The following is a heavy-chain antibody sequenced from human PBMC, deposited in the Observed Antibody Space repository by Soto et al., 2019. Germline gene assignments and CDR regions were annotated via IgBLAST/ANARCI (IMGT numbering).Heavy chain of an antibody. CDR1: GFTFNTHW. V-gene: IGHV3-74*01. J-gene: IGHJ4*02. CDR2: IYFDGITK. CDR3: ARGGAMGVDY. D-gene: IGHD1-26*01. Sequence: PGGSLRLSCTASGFTFNTHWMHWFRQAPGKGLLWGSRIYFDGITKNSAGSVKGRLTVSRDNAKNTVYLHVNTLRDEDTAVYYCARGGAMGVDYWGQGTLVTVSS.